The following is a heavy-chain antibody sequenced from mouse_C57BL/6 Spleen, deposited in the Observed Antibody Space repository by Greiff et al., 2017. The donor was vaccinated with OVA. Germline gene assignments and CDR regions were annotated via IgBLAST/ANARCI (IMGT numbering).Heavy chain of an antibody. CDR2: IRNKANGYTT. J-gene: IGHJ3*01. D-gene: IGHD2-4*01. Sequence: EVKVEESGGGLVQPGGSLSLSCAASGFTFTDYYMSWVRQPPGKALEWLGFIRNKANGYTTEYSASVKGRFTISRDNSQSILYLQMNALRAEDSATYYCASLYYDYDGAYWGQGTLVTVSA. V-gene: IGHV7-3*01. CDR1: GFTFTDYY. CDR3: ASLYYDYDGAY.